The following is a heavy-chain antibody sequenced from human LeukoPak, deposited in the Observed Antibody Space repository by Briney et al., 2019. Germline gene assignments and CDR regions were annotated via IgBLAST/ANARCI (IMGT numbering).Heavy chain of an antibody. CDR3: ARDPFTLYYYDSSGQAAFDI. V-gene: IGHV4-38-2*02. CDR1: GYSISSGYY. J-gene: IGHJ3*02. CDR2: NYHSGST. D-gene: IGHD3-22*01. Sequence: SETLSLTCTVSGYSISSGYYWGWIRQPPGKGLEWIGSNYHSGSTYYNPSLKSRVTISVDTSKNQFSLKLSSVTAADTAVYYCARDPFTLYYYDSSGQAAFDIWGQGTMVTVSS.